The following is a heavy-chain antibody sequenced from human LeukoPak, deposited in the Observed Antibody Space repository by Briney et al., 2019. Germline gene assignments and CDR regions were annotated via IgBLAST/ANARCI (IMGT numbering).Heavy chain of an antibody. CDR2: INSDGSST. Sequence: GGSLRLSCAASGFTFSSYWMHWVRQAPGKGLVWVSRINSDGSSTSYADSVKGRFTISRDNAKNTLYLQMNSLRAEDTAVYYCARVDGYCSSTSCHAGWFDPWGQGTLVTVFS. J-gene: IGHJ5*02. CDR3: ARVDGYCSSTSCHAGWFDP. CDR1: GFTFSSYW. D-gene: IGHD2-2*03. V-gene: IGHV3-74*01.